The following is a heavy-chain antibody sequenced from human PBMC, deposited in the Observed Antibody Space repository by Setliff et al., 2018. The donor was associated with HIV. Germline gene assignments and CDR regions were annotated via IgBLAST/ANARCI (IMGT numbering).Heavy chain of an antibody. J-gene: IGHJ6*03. D-gene: IGHD3-10*01. V-gene: IGHV3-9*01. CDR1: GFTFDDYA. CDR3: AKDKYYGSGSYYYMDV. CDR2: ITWNSDNI. Sequence: GGSLRLSCAASGFTFDDYAMHWVRQAPGKGLEWVSFITWNSDNIGYADSVKGRFTISRDNAKNSLYLQMNSLRAEDTAVYYCAKDKYYGSGSYYYMDVWGKGTTVTVSS.